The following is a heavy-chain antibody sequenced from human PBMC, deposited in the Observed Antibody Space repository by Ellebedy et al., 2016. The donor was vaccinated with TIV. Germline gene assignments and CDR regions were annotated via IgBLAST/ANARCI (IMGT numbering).Heavy chain of an antibody. Sequence: SETLSLTXAVYGGSFSGYYWSWIRQPPGKGLEWIGEINHSGSTNYNPSLKSRVTISVDTSKNQFSLKLSSVTAADTAVYYCARGAHIWAAAGHEGPHYYYYMDVWGKGTTVTVSS. V-gene: IGHV4-34*01. CDR2: INHSGST. CDR1: GGSFSGYY. J-gene: IGHJ6*03. CDR3: ARGAHIWAAAGHEGPHYYYYMDV. D-gene: IGHD6-13*01.